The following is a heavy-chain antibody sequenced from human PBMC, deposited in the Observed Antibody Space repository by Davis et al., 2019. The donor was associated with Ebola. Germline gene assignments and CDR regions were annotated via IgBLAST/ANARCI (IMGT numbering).Heavy chain of an antibody. CDR2: MYYSGST. V-gene: IGHV4-39*01. D-gene: IGHD6-6*01. CDR1: GGSISSSSYH. Sequence: SETLSLTCIVSGGSISSSSYHWGWIRQPPGKGLEWIGSMYYSGSTYYNPSLKSRVTISVDTSKNQFSLKLSSVTAADTAVYYCAEGGYSSSGGNNYYYYYGMDVWGQGTTVTVSS. J-gene: IGHJ6*02. CDR3: AEGGYSSSGGNNYYYYYGMDV.